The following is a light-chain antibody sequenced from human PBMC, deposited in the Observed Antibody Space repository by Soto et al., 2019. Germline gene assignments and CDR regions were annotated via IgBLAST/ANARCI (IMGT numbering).Light chain of an antibody. CDR3: QQSYSTLHT. Sequence: DIQMTQSPSSLSASVGDRVTITCRAGQSISFYLNWYQQKPGKAPKLLIYAASSLQSGVPSRFSGSGSGTDFTLTISSLQPEDCATYYWQQSYSTLHTCGGGTKVEIK. V-gene: IGKV1-39*01. CDR2: AAS. CDR1: QSISFY. J-gene: IGKJ4*01.